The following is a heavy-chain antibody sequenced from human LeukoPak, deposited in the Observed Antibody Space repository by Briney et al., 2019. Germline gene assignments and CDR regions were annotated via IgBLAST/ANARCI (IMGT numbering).Heavy chain of an antibody. CDR2: IFGSGGSA. D-gene: IGHD6-13*01. J-gene: IGHJ6*02. CDR1: GFTFNNYA. Sequence: GGSLRLSCGASGFTFNNYAMYWVRQAPGKGLEWVSGIFGSGGSAHYADSVKGRFTISRDNSKNTLYLQMNSLRAEDTAVYYCAKDRRSSSSWYVQPFGYYYYGMDVWGQGTTVTVSS. V-gene: IGHV3-23*01. CDR3: AKDRRSSSSWYVQPFGYYYYGMDV.